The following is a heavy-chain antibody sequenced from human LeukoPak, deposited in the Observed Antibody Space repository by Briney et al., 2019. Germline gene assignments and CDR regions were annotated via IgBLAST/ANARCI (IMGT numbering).Heavy chain of an antibody. CDR3: ARGPYYDILTGYYNERNDY. CDR1: GFTFSSYG. D-gene: IGHD3-9*01. V-gene: IGHV3-30*02. J-gene: IGHJ4*02. CDR2: IRYDGSNK. Sequence: PGGSLRLSCAASGFTFSSYGMHWVRQAPGKGLEWVAFIRYDGSNKYYADSVKGRFTISRDNSKNTLYLQMNSLRSEDTAVYYCARGPYYDILTGYYNERNDYWGQGTLVTVSS.